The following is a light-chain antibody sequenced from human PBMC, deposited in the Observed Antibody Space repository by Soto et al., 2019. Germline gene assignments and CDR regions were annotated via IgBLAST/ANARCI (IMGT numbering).Light chain of an antibody. J-gene: IGLJ1*01. V-gene: IGLV2-14*01. CDR2: EVS. CDR3: SSYTSSIYV. Sequence: QYALTQPASVSGSPGQSITISCTGTSSDVGGYNYVSWYQQHPGKAPKLMIYEVSNRPSGVSNRFSGSKSGNTASLTISGLQAEDEADYYCSSYTSSIYVFGTGTKLTVL. CDR1: SSDVGGYNY.